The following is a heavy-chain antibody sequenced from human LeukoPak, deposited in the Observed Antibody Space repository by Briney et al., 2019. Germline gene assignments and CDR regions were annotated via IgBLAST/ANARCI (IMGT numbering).Heavy chain of an antibody. J-gene: IGHJ6*03. CDR1: GGSISSGGYY. D-gene: IGHD3-3*01. CDR3: ASCPKGGWSGYYYYYYYMDV. CDR2: IYYSGST. Sequence: SQTLSLTCTVSGGSISSGGYYWSWIRQHPGKGLEWIGYIYYSGSTYYNPSLKSRVTISVDTPKNQFSLKLSSVTAADTAVYYCASCPKGGWSGYYYYYYYMDVWGKGTTVTVSS. V-gene: IGHV4-31*03.